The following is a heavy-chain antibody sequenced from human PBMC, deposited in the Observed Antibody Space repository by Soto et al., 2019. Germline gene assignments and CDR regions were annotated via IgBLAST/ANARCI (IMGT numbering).Heavy chain of an antibody. D-gene: IGHD3-22*01. CDR3: AREKYYYDSSGYRDAFDI. J-gene: IGHJ3*02. CDR1: GYTFTSYG. V-gene: IGHV1-18*04. Sequence: QVQLVQSGAEVKKPGASVKVSCKASGYTFTSYGISWVRQAPGQGLEWMGWISAYNGNTNYAQKLQGRVTMTTDTYTSTAYMELRSLRSDETAVYYCAREKYYYDSSGYRDAFDIWGQGTMVTVSS. CDR2: ISAYNGNT.